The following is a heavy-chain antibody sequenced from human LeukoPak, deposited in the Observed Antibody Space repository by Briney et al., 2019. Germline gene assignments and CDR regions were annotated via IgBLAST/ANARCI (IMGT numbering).Heavy chain of an antibody. CDR2: IDNDGSNS. Sequence: GGSLRLSCVVSGFTFSNYWMHWVRQAPGKGLVWVSSIDNDGSNSGYADSLKGRFTISRDNAKDTLYLQMKSLRDEDTAVYYCESDDYGDLAWGQGTLVTVSS. V-gene: IGHV3-74*01. J-gene: IGHJ5*02. D-gene: IGHD4-17*01. CDR3: ESDDYGDLA. CDR1: GFTFSNYW.